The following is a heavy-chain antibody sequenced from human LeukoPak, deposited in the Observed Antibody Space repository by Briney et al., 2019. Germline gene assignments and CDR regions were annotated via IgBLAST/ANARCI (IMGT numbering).Heavy chain of an antibody. V-gene: IGHV3-30*02. J-gene: IGHJ6*02. CDR2: IRYDGRNK. CDR1: GFSFSSYG. CDR3: AKDRISGYSFGLVGLDV. D-gene: IGHD5-18*01. Sequence: GGSLRLSCAASGFSFSSYGMHWVRQAPGKGLEWVAFIRYDGRNKYYADSVKGRFTISRDDSKNTLYLQMNSLRAEDTAVYYCAKDRISGYSFGLVGLDVWGQGTTVTVS.